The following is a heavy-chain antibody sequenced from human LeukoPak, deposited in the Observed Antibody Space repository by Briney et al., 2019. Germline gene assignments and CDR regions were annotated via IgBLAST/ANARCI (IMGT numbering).Heavy chain of an antibody. V-gene: IGHV3-21*01. CDR1: GFTLSSYS. D-gene: IGHD3-22*01. CDR3: ASQVVTGY. CDR2: ISSSSSYI. Sequence: GGSLRLSCAASGFTLSSYSINWVRQAPGKGLEWVSSISSSSSYIYYADSVKGRFTISRDNAKNSLYLQMNSLRAEDTAVYYCASQVVTGYWGQGTLVTVSS. J-gene: IGHJ4*02.